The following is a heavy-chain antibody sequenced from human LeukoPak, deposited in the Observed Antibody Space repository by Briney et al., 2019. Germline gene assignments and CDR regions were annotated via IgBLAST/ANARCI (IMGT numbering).Heavy chain of an antibody. CDR3: ARVVVPAAKPTFNWFDP. Sequence: GSLRLSCTVSGFTVSNSMSWVRQAPGKGLEWIGRIYTSGSTNYNPSLKSRVTMSIDTSKNQFSLKVISVTAADAAVYYCARVVVPAAKPTFNWFDPWGQGTLVTVSS. J-gene: IGHJ5*02. D-gene: IGHD2-2*01. CDR2: IYTSGST. CDR1: GFTVSNS. V-gene: IGHV4-4*07.